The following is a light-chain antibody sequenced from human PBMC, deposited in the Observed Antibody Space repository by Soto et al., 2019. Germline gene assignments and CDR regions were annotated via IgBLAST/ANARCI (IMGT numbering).Light chain of an antibody. CDR1: SGSVSTGYH. CDR2: STN. J-gene: IGLJ1*01. V-gene: IGLV8-61*01. CDR3: VLYMGGGSYV. Sequence: QTVVTQEPSFSVSPGGTVTLTCGLTSGSVSTGYHPSWYQQTPGQAPRTLIYSTNTRSSGVPDRFSGSILEIKAALTIAGAQADDESDYYCVLYMGGGSYVFGTGTKLTVL.